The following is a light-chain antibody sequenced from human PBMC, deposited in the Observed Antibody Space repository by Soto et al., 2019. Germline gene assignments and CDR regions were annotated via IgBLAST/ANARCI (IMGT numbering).Light chain of an antibody. CDR1: SSNIGNNY. J-gene: IGLJ2*01. CDR3: ATWDASLPGEV. Sequence: QSVSTQSPSVSAAPGQKVTISCSGSSSNIGNNYVSWYQQLPGTAPKLLIYDNNKRPSGIPDRFSGSKSGTSGTLDITGLQTGDEADYYCATWDASLPGEVFGGGTKLTVL. V-gene: IGLV1-51*01. CDR2: DNN.